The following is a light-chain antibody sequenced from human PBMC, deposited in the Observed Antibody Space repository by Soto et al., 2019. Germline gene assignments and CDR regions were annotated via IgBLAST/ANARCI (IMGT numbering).Light chain of an antibody. CDR3: QSYDSSLRGPV. CDR1: TSNIGARFD. CDR2: GNT. V-gene: IGLV1-40*01. Sequence: QPVLTQPPSVSGAPGQGVTISCTGSTSNIGARFDVHWYQQLPGTAPKVLIFGNTNRPSGVPDRFTGSRSGTSASLAITGLQADDEADYYCQSYDSSLRGPVFGGGTKLTVL. J-gene: IGLJ3*02.